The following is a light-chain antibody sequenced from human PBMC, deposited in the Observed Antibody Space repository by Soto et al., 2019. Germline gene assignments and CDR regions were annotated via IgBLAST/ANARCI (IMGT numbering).Light chain of an antibody. CDR1: TY. Sequence: TYVNWYRQKSGAAPELLIYDASTLQSGVPSRFRGGASGTDFTLTISSLQLDDFATYYCQQSYNTPLTFGQGTKVDNK. J-gene: IGKJ1*01. CDR2: DAS. V-gene: IGKV1-39*01. CDR3: QQSYNTPLT.